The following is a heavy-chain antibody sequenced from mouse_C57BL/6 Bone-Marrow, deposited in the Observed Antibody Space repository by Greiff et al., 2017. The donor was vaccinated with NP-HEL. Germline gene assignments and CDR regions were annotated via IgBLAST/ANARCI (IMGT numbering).Heavy chain of an antibody. CDR2: IDPSDSYT. Sequence: QVQLQQPGAELVKPGASVKLSCKASGYTFTSYWMQWVKQRPGQGLEWIGEIDPSDSYTNYNQKFKGKATLTVDTSSSTAYMQLSSLTSEDSAVYYCFTPWFAYWGQGTLVTVSA. V-gene: IGHV1-50*01. CDR1: GYTFTSYW. CDR3: FTPWFAY. J-gene: IGHJ3*01.